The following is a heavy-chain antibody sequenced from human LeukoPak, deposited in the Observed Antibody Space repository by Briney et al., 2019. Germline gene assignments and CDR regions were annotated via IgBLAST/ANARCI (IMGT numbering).Heavy chain of an antibody. D-gene: IGHD6-13*01. CDR2: IDGDGANT. Sequence: GGSLRLSCAASGFTFSLYAMTWVRQTPEKGLEWVSTIDGDGANTYYADSVRGRFTISRDNSKNTLYLQMNSLRAEDTAVYYCAKDEAAAGPRDYWGQGTLVTVSS. V-gene: IGHV3-23*01. CDR3: AKDEAAAGPRDY. J-gene: IGHJ4*02. CDR1: GFTFSLYA.